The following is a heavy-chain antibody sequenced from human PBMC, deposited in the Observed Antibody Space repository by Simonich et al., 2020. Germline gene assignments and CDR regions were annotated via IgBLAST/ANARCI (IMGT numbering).Heavy chain of an antibody. CDR2: NNRDVSST. V-gene: IGHV3-74*01. J-gene: IGHJ3*02. CDR1: GFTFSSYW. D-gene: IGHD4-4*01. Sequence: EVQLVESGGGLVQPGGSLRLSCAASGFTFSSYWMHWVRQAPGKGRVGVARNNRDVSSTSYADSVKGRFTISRDNAKNTLYRQMNSLRAEDTAVYYCARDYSNYDAFDIWGQGTMVTVSS. CDR3: ARDYSNYDAFDI.